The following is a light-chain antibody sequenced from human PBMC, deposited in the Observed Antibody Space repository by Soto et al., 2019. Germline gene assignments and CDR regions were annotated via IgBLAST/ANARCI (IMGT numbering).Light chain of an antibody. CDR1: QSVLYSSNNKNY. Sequence: DIVMTQSPDALAVSLGYRSTINCKSIQSVLYSSNNKNYLNWYQQKPGKAPKLLIYAASSLQSGVPSRFSGSGSGTDFTLTISSLQPEDFATYYCQQSYSTPITVGQGTRLEIK. J-gene: IGKJ5*01. CDR3: QQSYSTPIT. CDR2: AAS. V-gene: IGKV1-39*01.